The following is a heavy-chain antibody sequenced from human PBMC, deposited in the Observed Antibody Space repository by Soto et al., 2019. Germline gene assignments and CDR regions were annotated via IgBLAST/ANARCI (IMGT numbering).Heavy chain of an antibody. CDR1: GFNFSRFS. CDR3: ARDSRVRYDTTDFNGMDV. D-gene: IGHD1-1*01. Sequence: EVQLVESGGGLVKPGGSLRVSCAASGFNFSRFSMNWVRQAPGQGLEWVSSISTRSDHIYFADSVKGRFTISRDNAKNSLYLQMNGLRAEYTAVDYCARDSRVRYDTTDFNGMDVWGQGTTVAVSS. V-gene: IGHV3-21*02. CDR2: ISTRSDHI. J-gene: IGHJ6*02.